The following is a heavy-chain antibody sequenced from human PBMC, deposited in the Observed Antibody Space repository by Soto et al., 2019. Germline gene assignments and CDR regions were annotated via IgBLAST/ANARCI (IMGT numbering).Heavy chain of an antibody. D-gene: IGHD6-13*01. V-gene: IGHV3-30*18. Sequence: QVHLVESGGGVVQPGRSLRLSCAASGFTFSNNGMHWVRQAPGKGLEWMGVISYEGSEKYYAGSVKGRFTISRDNSKKTLYLQMDTLRAEDKAIYYCVKDKGAAAGFDYWGQGILVTVSS. J-gene: IGHJ4*02. CDR1: GFTFSNNG. CDR3: VKDKGAAAGFDY. CDR2: ISYEGSEK.